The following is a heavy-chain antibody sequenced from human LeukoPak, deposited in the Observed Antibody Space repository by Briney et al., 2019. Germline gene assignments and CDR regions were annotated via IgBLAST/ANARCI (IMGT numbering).Heavy chain of an antibody. CDR1: GFTFSSYS. D-gene: IGHD1-26*01. J-gene: IGHJ4*02. CDR2: IKQDGSEK. V-gene: IGHV3-7*01. Sequence: GGSLRLSCAASGFTFSSYSMNWVRQAPGKGLEWVSNIKQDGSEKYYVDSVKGRFTISRDNDKTSLYLQMNSLRAEDTAVYYCARRGGSYSPFGYWGQGTLVTVSS. CDR3: ARRGGSYSPFGY.